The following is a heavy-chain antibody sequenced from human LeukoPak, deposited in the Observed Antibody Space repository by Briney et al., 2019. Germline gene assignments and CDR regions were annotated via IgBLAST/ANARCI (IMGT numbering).Heavy chain of an antibody. CDR3: ARDPRDSSSWFYFDY. CDR2: ISSSGGTI. V-gene: IGHV3-11*01. Sequence: GGSLRLSCAASGFSFSDSYMTWIRQAPGKGLGWVSYISSSGGTIYYTDSVKGRFTISRDNAKNSLYLQMNSLRAEDTAVYYCARDPRDSSSWFYFDYWGQGTLVTVSS. CDR1: GFSFSDSY. J-gene: IGHJ4*02. D-gene: IGHD6-13*01.